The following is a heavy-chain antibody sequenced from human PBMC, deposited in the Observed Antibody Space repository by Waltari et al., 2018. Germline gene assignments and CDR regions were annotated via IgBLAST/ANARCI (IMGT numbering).Heavy chain of an antibody. CDR2: TFYSGTT. D-gene: IGHD3-9*01. V-gene: IGHV4-59*01. J-gene: IGHJ6*02. CDR1: NVSFRSYY. Sequence: QVQLQESGPGLVRPSETLSLGCTVSNVSFRSYYWTWIRQPPGKGLEWIGFTFYSGTTNYNPSLKSRVTISLDASKNQFSLNLRSVTAADTAVYFCARISTFYFYGMDVWGQGTTVTVSS. CDR3: ARISTFYFYGMDV.